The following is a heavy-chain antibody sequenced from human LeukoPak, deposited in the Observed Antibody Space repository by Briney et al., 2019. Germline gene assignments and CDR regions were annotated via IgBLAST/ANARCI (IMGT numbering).Heavy chain of an antibody. D-gene: IGHD4-23*01. CDR2: ISGSGGST. V-gene: IGHV3-23*01. CDR3: AKAQPVTTVETYYFDY. Sequence: PGGSLRLSCAASGSTFSSYAMSWVRQAPGKGLEWVSAISGSGGSTYYADSVKGRFTISRDNSKNTLYLQMNSLRAEDTAVYYCAKAQPVTTVETYYFDYWGQGTLVTVSS. J-gene: IGHJ4*02. CDR1: GSTFSSYA.